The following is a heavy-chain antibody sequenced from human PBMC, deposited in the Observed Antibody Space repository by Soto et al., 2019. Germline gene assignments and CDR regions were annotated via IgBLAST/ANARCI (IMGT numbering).Heavy chain of an antibody. Sequence: GGSLRLSCAASGFTVSSNYMSWVRQAPGKGLEWVSVIYSGGSTYYADSVKGRFTISRDNSKNTLYLQMNSLRAEDTAVYYCARGHDYGGKDDAFDIWGQGTMVTVSS. J-gene: IGHJ3*02. CDR2: IYSGGST. V-gene: IGHV3-53*01. D-gene: IGHD4-17*01. CDR1: GFTVSSNY. CDR3: ARGHDYGGKDDAFDI.